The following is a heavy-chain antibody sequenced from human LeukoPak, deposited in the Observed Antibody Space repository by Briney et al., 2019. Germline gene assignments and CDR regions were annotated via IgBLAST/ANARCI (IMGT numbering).Heavy chain of an antibody. J-gene: IGHJ4*02. CDR1: GGTFSSYA. CDR2: IIPILGIA. CDR3: ARVPPTTVYGSGD. V-gene: IGHV1-69*04. Sequence: SVKVSCKASGGTFSSYAISWVRQAPGQGLEWMGRIIPILGIANYAQKFQGRATITADKSTSTAYMELSSLRSEDTAVYYCARVPPTTVYGSGDWGQGTLVTVSS. D-gene: IGHD3-10*01.